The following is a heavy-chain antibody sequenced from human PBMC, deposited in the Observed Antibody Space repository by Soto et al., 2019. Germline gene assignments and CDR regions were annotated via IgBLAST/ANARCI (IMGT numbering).Heavy chain of an antibody. D-gene: IGHD2-21*01. J-gene: IGHJ4*02. CDR1: GLTFRRYW. CDR3: VRDMQLWRLDS. V-gene: IGHV3-74*03. Sequence: EVQLVESGGGLVQPGESLRLSCAASGLTFRRYWMHWVRQAPGKGLVWVSRINTDGSVAMYVDSVKGRFTISRDNAKNTLYLHMNSLRAEDTAVYYCVRDMQLWRLDSLGQGTLVTVSS. CDR2: INTDGSVA.